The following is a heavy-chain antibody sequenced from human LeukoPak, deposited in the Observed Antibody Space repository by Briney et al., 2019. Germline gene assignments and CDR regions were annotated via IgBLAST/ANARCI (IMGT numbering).Heavy chain of an antibody. CDR1: GFTFEDYA. CDR2: ISWNSGSI. CDR3: AKQGCSSTSCYSESDYLDY. J-gene: IGHJ4*02. Sequence: GGSLRLSCAASGFTFEDYAMHWVRQAPGKGLEWVSGISWNSGSIGYADSVKGRFTISRDNAKNSLYLQMNSLRAEDTALYYCAKQGCSSTSCYSESDYLDYWGQGTLVTVSS. D-gene: IGHD2-2*01. V-gene: IGHV3-9*01.